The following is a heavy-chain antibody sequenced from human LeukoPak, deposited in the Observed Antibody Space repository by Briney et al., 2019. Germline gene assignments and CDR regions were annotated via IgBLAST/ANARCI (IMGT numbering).Heavy chain of an antibody. CDR1: GFTFSSYG. CDR3: AKDGGLSSVAGPLGAFDI. J-gene: IGHJ3*02. D-gene: IGHD6-19*01. CDR2: ISYDGSNK. V-gene: IGHV3-30*18. Sequence: PGRSLRLSCAASGFTFSSYGMHWVRQAPGKGLEWVAVISYDGSNKYYADSVKGRFTISRDNSKNTLYLQMNSLRAEDTAVYNCAKDGGLSSVAGPLGAFDIWGQGTMVTVSS.